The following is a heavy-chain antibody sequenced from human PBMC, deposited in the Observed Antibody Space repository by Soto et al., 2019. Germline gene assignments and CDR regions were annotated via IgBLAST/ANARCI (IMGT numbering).Heavy chain of an antibody. D-gene: IGHD3-22*01. Sequence: LSLTCAVYGGSFSGCYWSWIRQPPGKGLEWIGEINHSGSTNYNPSLKSRVTISVDTSKNQFSLKLSSVTAADTAVYYCARGRSKYYYYDSSGYYPLHFDYWGQGTLVTVSS. J-gene: IGHJ4*02. V-gene: IGHV4-34*01. CDR2: INHSGST. CDR1: GGSFSGCY. CDR3: ARGRSKYYYYDSSGYYPLHFDY.